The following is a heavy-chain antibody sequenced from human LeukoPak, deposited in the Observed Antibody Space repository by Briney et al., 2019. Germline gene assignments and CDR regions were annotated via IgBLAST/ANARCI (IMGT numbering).Heavy chain of an antibody. CDR1: GFTFSSNA. V-gene: IGHV3-23*01. Sequence: GGSLRLSCEASGFTFSSNAMSWVRQAPGKGLEWVSGIGSDVRTHYADSVKGRFTISRDNSKNTMYLQMNSLRAEDTAVYYCAKNGMGGSYDLDYYYYYMDVWGKGTTVTVSS. CDR2: IGSDVRT. J-gene: IGHJ6*03. CDR3: AKNGMGGSYDLDYYYYYMDV. D-gene: IGHD1-26*01.